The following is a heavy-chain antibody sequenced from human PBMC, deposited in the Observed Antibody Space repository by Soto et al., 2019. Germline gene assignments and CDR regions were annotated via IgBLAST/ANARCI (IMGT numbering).Heavy chain of an antibody. V-gene: IGHV1-69*06. D-gene: IGHD3-3*01. J-gene: IGHJ4*02. Sequence: QERLVQSGAEVRKPGSSVKVSCKVTGGTSTRYAINWVRQAPGQGLEWMGGIVPMFGTSKYAQKFQGRVTITADTSTNIAYMELRSLRSEYTAVYYCNRGSEYDFWSGYLWGQGPLVSVSS. CDR1: GGTSTRYA. CDR2: IVPMFGTS. CDR3: NRGSEYDFWSGYL.